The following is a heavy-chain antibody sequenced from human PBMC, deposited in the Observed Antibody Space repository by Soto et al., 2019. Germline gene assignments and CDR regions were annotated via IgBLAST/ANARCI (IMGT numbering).Heavy chain of an antibody. Sequence: GGSLRLSCAASGFTFSSYSMNWVRQAPGKGLEWVSYISSSSSTIYYADSVKGRFTISRDNAKNSLYLQMNSLRDEDTAVYYCARSITMIVVVTPWGMDVWGQGTTVTVSS. V-gene: IGHV3-48*02. D-gene: IGHD3-22*01. J-gene: IGHJ6*02. CDR3: ARSITMIVVVTPWGMDV. CDR1: GFTFSSYS. CDR2: ISSSSSTI.